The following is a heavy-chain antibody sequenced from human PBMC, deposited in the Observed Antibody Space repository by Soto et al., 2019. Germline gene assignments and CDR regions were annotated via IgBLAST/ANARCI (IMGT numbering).Heavy chain of an antibody. CDR1: GFTFSNYW. J-gene: IGHJ4*02. CDR2: INQDGSEK. Sequence: GGSLRLSCEASGFTFSNYWMSWVRQAPGKGLEWAANINQDGSEKYFVGSVNGRFTISRDNAKNSLFLQVNSLRAEDTAVYYCAREKRANGYFDYWGQGTLVTVSS. V-gene: IGHV3-7*01. CDR3: AREKRANGYFDY. D-gene: IGHD6-25*01.